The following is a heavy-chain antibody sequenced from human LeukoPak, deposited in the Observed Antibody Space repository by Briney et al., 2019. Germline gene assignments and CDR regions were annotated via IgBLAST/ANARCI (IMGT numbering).Heavy chain of an antibody. D-gene: IGHD2-15*01. CDR2: ISANNGYT. Sequence: ASVEVSCKTSGYTFTDYGINWVRQAPGQGLEWMGWISANNGYTNYAQKVQGRVTMTTDTSTSTAYMELRTLTSDDTAVYYCARWDREAAATFDNWGQGTQVTVSS. CDR1: GYTFTDYG. V-gene: IGHV1-18*01. J-gene: IGHJ4*02. CDR3: ARWDREAAATFDN.